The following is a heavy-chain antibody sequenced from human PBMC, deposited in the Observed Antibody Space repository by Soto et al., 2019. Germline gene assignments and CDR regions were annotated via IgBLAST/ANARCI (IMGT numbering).Heavy chain of an antibody. V-gene: IGHV3-30*18. CDR1: GFTFSSYG. J-gene: IGHJ6*02. CDR3: AKEGYQRYGMDV. Sequence: ESGGGVVQPGRSLRLSCAASGFTFSSYGMHWVRQAPGKGLEWVAVISYDGSNKYYADSVKGRFTISRDNSKNTLYLQMNSLRAEDTAVYYCAKEGYQRYGMDVWGQGTTVTVSS. D-gene: IGHD6-13*01. CDR2: ISYDGSNK.